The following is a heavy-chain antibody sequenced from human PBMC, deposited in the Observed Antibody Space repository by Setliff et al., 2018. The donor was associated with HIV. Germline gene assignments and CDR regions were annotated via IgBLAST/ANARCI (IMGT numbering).Heavy chain of an antibody. J-gene: IGHJ4*02. D-gene: IGHD3-16*01. CDR2: IYNPGST. CDR1: GGSISRGAYY. CDR3: ARLRLAVMMSLDYFDL. V-gene: IGHV4-31*03. Sequence: PSETLSLTCTVSGGSISRGAYYWSWIRQHPGKGLEWIAYIYNPGSTNFNPSLQSRVSMSVDVSTNQFSLRLTSVTAADTAVYYCARLRLAVMMSLDYFDLWGQGTLVTVSS.